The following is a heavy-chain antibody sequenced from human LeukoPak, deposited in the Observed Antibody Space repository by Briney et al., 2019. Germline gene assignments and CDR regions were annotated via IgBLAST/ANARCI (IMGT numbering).Heavy chain of an antibody. Sequence: PGGSLRLSCAASGFTFSSYWMSWVRQAPGKGLEWVANIKQDGSEKYYVDSVKGRCTISRDNAKNSLYLQMNSLRAEDTAVYYCAKGPVGSNSLDYWGQGTLVTVSS. J-gene: IGHJ4*02. D-gene: IGHD2-15*01. CDR2: IKQDGSEK. CDR1: GFTFSSYW. CDR3: AKGPVGSNSLDY. V-gene: IGHV3-7*01.